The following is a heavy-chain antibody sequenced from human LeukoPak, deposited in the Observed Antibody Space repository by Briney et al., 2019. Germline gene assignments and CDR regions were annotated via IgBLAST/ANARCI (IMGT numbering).Heavy chain of an antibody. Sequence: SETLSLTCTVSGGSISSYYWSWIRQPAGKGLEWIGRIYTSGSTNYNPSLKSRVIMSVDTSKNQFSLKLSSVTAADTAVYYCARAGDYDILTGPSYNWFDPWGQGTLVTVSS. CDR1: GGSISSYY. J-gene: IGHJ5*02. CDR3: ARAGDYDILTGPSYNWFDP. D-gene: IGHD3-9*01. V-gene: IGHV4-4*07. CDR2: IYTSGST.